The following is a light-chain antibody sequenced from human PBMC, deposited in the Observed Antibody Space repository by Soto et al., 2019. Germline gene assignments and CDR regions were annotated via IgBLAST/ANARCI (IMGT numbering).Light chain of an antibody. CDR2: DAS. Sequence: DIQMTQSPSSLSASVGDRVTITCRASQGISTYLVWYQQRQGRAPKLLIYDASSLLSGVPSRFSGSGSGTDFTLTISSLQPEDFATYYCQQSYSTPYTFGPGTKLETK. J-gene: IGKJ2*01. V-gene: IGKV1-39*01. CDR1: QGISTY. CDR3: QQSYSTPYT.